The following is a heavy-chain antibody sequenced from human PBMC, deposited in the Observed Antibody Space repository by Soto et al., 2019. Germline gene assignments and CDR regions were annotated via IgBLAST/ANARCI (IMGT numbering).Heavy chain of an antibody. D-gene: IGHD3-3*01. CDR1: GYRFSSYW. Sequence: GESLKISCRASGYRFSSYWIGWVRQMPGKGLEWMGIIHPSDSDTRYSPSFQGQVNISVDKSINTAYLQWSSLKASDTAMYYCARSYYDFWSAYFDPWGQGTLVTVSS. CDR2: IHPSDSDT. J-gene: IGHJ4*02. V-gene: IGHV5-51*01. CDR3: ARSYYDFWSAYFDP.